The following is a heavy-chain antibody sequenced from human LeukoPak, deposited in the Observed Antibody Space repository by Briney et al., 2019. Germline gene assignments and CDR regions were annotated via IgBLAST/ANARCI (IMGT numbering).Heavy chain of an antibody. CDR1: GGSISSYY. Sequence: PSETLSLTCTVSGGSISSYYWSWIRQPAGKGLEWIGRIYTSGSTNYNPSLKSRVTISVDTSKNQFSLKLSSVTAADTAVYYCARLTYYYGSGSSFVDYWGQGTLVTVSS. D-gene: IGHD3-10*01. J-gene: IGHJ4*02. CDR3: ARLTYYYGSGSSFVDY. CDR2: IYTSGST. V-gene: IGHV4-4*07.